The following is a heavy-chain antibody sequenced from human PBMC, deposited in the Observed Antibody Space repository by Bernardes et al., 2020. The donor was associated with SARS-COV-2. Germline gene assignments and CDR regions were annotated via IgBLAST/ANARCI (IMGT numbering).Heavy chain of an antibody. J-gene: IGHJ5*02. CDR1: GFSLSTSGMC. V-gene: IGHV2-70*01. CDR2: IDWDDGK. D-gene: IGHD3-3*01. Sequence: SGPTLVKPTQTLTLTCTFSGFSLSTSGMCVSWIRQPPGKALEWLALIDWDDGKYYSTSLKTRLTISKDTSKNQVVLTMTNMDPVDTATYYCARMTYLDFWSGGVWFDPWGQGTLVTVSS. CDR3: ARMTYLDFWSGGVWFDP.